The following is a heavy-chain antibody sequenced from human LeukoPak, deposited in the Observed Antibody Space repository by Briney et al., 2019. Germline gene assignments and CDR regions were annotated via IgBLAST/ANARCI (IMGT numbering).Heavy chain of an antibody. J-gene: IGHJ4*02. CDR2: ISSSSRYI. V-gene: IGHV3-21*01. D-gene: IGHD2-15*01. CDR3: ARDRGGMTNVWAY. CDR1: GFTFGSYS. Sequence: GGSLRLSCEATGFTFGSYSMNWVRQAPGRGLEWVSSISSSSRYIYNADSVKGRFTISRDNAKNSVYLQMNSLRADDTAVYYCARDRGGMTNVWAYWGQGTLVTVSS.